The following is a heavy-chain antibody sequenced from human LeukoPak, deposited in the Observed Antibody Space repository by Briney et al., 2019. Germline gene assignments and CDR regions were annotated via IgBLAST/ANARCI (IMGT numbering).Heavy chain of an antibody. Sequence: PGGSLRLSCAASGFTVSSNYMSWVRQAPGKGLEWVSVIYSGGSTYYADSVKGRFTISRDNSKNTLYLQMNSLRAEDTAVYYCARAPMVRGVIEALGYWGQGTLVTVSS. V-gene: IGHV3-53*01. D-gene: IGHD3-10*01. CDR3: ARAPMVRGVIEALGY. CDR2: IYSGGST. J-gene: IGHJ4*02. CDR1: GFTVSSNY.